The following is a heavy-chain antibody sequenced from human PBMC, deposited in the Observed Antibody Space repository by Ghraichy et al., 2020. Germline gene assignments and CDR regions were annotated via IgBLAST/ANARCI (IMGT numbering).Heavy chain of an antibody. D-gene: IGHD3-3*01. CDR1: GFTLRSYT. J-gene: IGHJ6*02. CDR3: AKGAIHYYYGLDV. CDR2: MSGVGDRT. Sequence: GGSLRLSCAASGFTLRSYTLTWVRQPPGKGLEWVSGMSGVGDRTDYADSVKGRFTISKDNSKNTLYLQMNNLRVEDTALYYCAKGAIHYYYGLDVWGQGTTVTVSS. V-gene: IGHV3-23*01.